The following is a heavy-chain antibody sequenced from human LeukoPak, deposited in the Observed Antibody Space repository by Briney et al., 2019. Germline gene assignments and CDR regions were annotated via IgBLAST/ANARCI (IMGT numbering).Heavy chain of an antibody. CDR2: IYYSGST. Sequence: PSQTLSLTCTVSGGSISSGGYYWSWIRQHPGKGLEWIGYIYYSGSTYYNPSLKGRVTISVDTSKNQFSLKLSSVTAADTAVYYCARGCTSSWYYYFDYWGQGTLVTVSS. CDR1: GGSISSGGYY. J-gene: IGHJ4*02. CDR3: ARGCTSSWYYYFDY. V-gene: IGHV4-31*03. D-gene: IGHD6-13*01.